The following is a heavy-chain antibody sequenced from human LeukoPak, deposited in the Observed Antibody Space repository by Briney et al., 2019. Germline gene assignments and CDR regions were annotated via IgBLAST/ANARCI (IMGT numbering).Heavy chain of an antibody. D-gene: IGHD3-22*01. Sequence: PGGSLRLSCAASGFTFDDYSMHWVRQPPGKGLEWVSLITWDGGSTYYADSVKGRFTISRDNSKNSLYLQMNSLRAEDTALYYCAKPNAIDYYDSSGYYQVQGVAFDIWGQGTMVTVSS. V-gene: IGHV3-43D*04. CDR2: ITWDGGST. CDR1: GFTFDDYS. CDR3: AKPNAIDYYDSSGYYQVQGVAFDI. J-gene: IGHJ3*02.